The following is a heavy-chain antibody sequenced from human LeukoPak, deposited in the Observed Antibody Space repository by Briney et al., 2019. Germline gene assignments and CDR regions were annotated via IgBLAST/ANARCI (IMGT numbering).Heavy chain of an antibody. CDR2: VNPNSGNT. D-gene: IGHD3-22*01. CDR3: ARRSDDYDSSAYYH. Sequence: ASVKVSCKTSGYTFTSYDLNWVRQATGQGLEWMGWVNPNSGNTGYAQKFQGRVTMTMDPSISTAYMELSSLRSEDTAVYYCARRSDDYDSSAYYHWGQGTLVTVPS. J-gene: IGHJ4*02. CDR1: GYTFTSYD. V-gene: IGHV1-8*01.